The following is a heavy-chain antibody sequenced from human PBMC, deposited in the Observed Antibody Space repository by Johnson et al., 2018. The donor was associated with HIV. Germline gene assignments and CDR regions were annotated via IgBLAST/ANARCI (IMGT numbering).Heavy chain of an antibody. CDR2: IYSGGST. CDR3: AREGTGSYGGAVEI. Sequence: VQLVESGGGLIQPGGSLRLSCAASGFTVSSNYMSWVRQAPGKGLEWVSVIYSGGSTYYADSVKGRFTTSRDNSKNTLYLQMNSLRAEDTAVYYCAREGTGSYGGAVEIWGQGTMVTVSS. J-gene: IGHJ3*02. D-gene: IGHD3-10*01. V-gene: IGHV3-53*01. CDR1: GFTVSSNY.